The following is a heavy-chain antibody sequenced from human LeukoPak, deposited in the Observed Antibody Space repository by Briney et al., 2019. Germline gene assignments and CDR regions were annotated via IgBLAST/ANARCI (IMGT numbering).Heavy chain of an antibody. D-gene: IGHD4-23*01. CDR3: ARDYYGGNAFDP. CDR2: IIPVLGIA. V-gene: IGHV1-69*04. CDR1: GGTFSSYA. Sequence: SVKVSCKASGGTFSSYAISWVRQAPGQGLEWMGRIIPVLGIANYAQKFQGRVTITADKSTSTAYMELSSLRFEDTAVYYCARDYYGGNAFDPWGQGTLVTVSS. J-gene: IGHJ5*02.